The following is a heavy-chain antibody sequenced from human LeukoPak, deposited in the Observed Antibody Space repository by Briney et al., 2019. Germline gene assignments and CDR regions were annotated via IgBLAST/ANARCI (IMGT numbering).Heavy chain of an antibody. CDR2: VSWDGAKT. J-gene: IGHJ1*01. CDR3: VKEGYTSGYFREIKIEYFQN. V-gene: IGHV3-43*01. D-gene: IGHD6-19*01. CDR1: GFTFDDYT. Sequence: GGSLRLSCVASGFTFDDYTMHWVRQLPGRGLEWVSLVSWDGAKTHYADSVKGRFTISRDNKKNSLYLQMNSLRIEDAALYYCVKEGYTSGYFREIKIEYFQNWGQGTLVTVSS.